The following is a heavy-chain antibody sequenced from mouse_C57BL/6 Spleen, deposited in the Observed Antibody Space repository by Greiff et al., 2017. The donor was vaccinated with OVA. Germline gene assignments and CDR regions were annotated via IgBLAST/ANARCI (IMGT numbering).Heavy chain of an antibody. Sequence: LVEPGASVKISCKASGYAFSSSWLNWVKQRPGKGLEWIGRIYPGDGDTNYNGKFKGKATLTAVQSSSTAYMQLSSLTSEDAAVYFCASPYDYEDYWGQGTTLTVSS. J-gene: IGHJ2*01. V-gene: IGHV1-82*01. CDR1: GYAFSSSW. CDR2: IYPGDGDT. CDR3: ASPYDYEDY. D-gene: IGHD2-4*01.